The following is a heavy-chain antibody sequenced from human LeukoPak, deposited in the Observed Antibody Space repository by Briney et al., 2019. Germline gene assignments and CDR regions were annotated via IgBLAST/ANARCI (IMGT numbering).Heavy chain of an antibody. J-gene: IGHJ4*02. CDR1: GFSLSTSGVG. Sequence: SGPTLAKPTQTLTLTCTFSGFSLSTSGVGVGWIRQPPGKDLEWLALIYWNDDKRYSPSLKSRLTITKDTSKNQVVLTMTNMDPVDTATYYCAHSRTATVVTRGFDYWGQGTLVTVSS. V-gene: IGHV2-5*01. D-gene: IGHD4-23*01. CDR3: AHSRTATVVTRGFDY. CDR2: IYWNDDK.